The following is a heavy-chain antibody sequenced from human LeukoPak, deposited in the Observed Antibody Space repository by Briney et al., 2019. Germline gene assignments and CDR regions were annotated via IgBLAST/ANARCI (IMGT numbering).Heavy chain of an antibody. J-gene: IGHJ4*02. D-gene: IGHD6-19*01. CDR2: IYNSGART. V-gene: IGHV3-23*01. CDR3: AKDVVPDSGWDLDH. Sequence: GGSLRLSCAASGFTFSTYSMTWVRQAPGKGLEWVSSIYNSGARTFYADSGKGRFTISRDNSKTTMYLKMNSLRAEDTAIYFCAKDVVPDSGWDLDHWGQGTLVTVSS. CDR1: GFTFSTYS.